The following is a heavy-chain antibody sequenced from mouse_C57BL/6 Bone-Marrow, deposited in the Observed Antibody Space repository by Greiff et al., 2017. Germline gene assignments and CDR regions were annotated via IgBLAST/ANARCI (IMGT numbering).Heavy chain of an antibody. D-gene: IGHD4-1*01. CDR1: GYTFTSYG. CDR3: ASSWVYAMDY. J-gene: IGHJ4*01. Sequence: VKLMESGAELARPGASVKLSCKASGYTFTSYGISWVKQRTGQGLEWIGEIYPRSGNTYYNEKFKGKATLTADKSSSTAYMELRSLTSEDSAVYFCASSWVYAMDYWGQGTSVTVSS. CDR2: IYPRSGNT. V-gene: IGHV1-81*01.